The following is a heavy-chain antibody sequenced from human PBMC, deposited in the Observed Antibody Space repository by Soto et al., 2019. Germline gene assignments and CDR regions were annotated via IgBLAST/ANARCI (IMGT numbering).Heavy chain of an antibody. V-gene: IGHV3-73*01. Sequence: PGGSLRLSCAASGFTFSDSTIHWVRQASGKGLEWVGRIRSKTNTYATAYGASVKGRFIISRDDPEDTAYLQMNSLRAEDTAVYYCAKSGMFGGVIPYYYGMDVWGQGTTVTVS. J-gene: IGHJ6*02. CDR3: AKSGMFGGVIPYYYGMDV. D-gene: IGHD3-16*02. CDR1: GFTFSDST. CDR2: IRSKTNTYAT.